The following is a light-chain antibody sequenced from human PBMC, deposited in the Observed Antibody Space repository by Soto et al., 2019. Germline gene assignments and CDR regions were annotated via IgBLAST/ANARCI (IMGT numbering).Light chain of an antibody. V-gene: IGLV2-14*01. CDR2: DVS. Sequence: QSALTQPASVSGSPGQSITISCTGTSSDVGDYNYVSWYQQHPGKAPKVMIYDVSNRPSGVSKRFSGSKSGNTASLTISGLQAEDEADYYCSSYTSSSTLVFGTGTKVTVL. J-gene: IGLJ1*01. CDR1: SSDVGDYNY. CDR3: SSYTSSSTLV.